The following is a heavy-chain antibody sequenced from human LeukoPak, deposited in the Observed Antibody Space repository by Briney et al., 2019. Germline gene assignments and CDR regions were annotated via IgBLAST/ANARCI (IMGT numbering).Heavy chain of an antibody. CDR1: GGSISSYY. J-gene: IGHJ5*01. CDR2: IYSRGRA. CDR3: ARERQGWWLDS. D-gene: IGHD5-24*01. Sequence: SETLSLTCTVSGGSISSYYWSWIRQPAGKGLEWIGRIYSRGRADRIEYNSSLKSRVTLSIDTSKNQFYLKLSSVTAADTALYYCARERQGWWLDSWGQGTLVTVSS. V-gene: IGHV4-4*07.